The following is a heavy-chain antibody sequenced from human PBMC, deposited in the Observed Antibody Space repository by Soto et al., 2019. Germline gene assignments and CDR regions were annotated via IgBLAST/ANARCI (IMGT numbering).Heavy chain of an antibody. J-gene: IGHJ3*01. Sequence: PXASLKISCKGCGYSFAGYWIGWVRQMPGKGLDWMGVIYPGDSDTRYSPSFHGQVTISADKSISTAYLQWSSLKASETAMYFCARLPGVRGVFDGFNVWGQGTMVTVSS. CDR3: ARLPGVRGVFDGFNV. CDR2: IYPGDSDT. V-gene: IGHV5-51*01. D-gene: IGHD3-10*01. CDR1: GYSFAGYW.